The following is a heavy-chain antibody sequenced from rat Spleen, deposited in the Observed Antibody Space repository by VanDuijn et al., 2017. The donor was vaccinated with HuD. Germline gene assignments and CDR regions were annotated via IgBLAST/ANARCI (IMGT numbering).Heavy chain of an antibody. V-gene: IGHV3-3*01. CDR3: ARSSYNNYYFHY. CDR1: GYSITSSYR. J-gene: IGHJ2*01. CDR2: INNAGST. D-gene: IGHD1-10*01. Sequence: EVQLQESGPGLVKPSQSLSLTCSVTGYSITSSYRWNWIRKFPGNKLEWMGYINNAGSTTYNPSLKSRISLTRDTSRNQFFLQVNSVIIDDTATYYCARSSYNNYYFHYWGHGVMVTVSS.